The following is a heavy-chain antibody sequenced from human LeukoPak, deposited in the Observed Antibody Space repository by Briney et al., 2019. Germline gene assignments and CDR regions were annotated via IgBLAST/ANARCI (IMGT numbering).Heavy chain of an antibody. V-gene: IGHV3-30*18. D-gene: IGHD6-13*01. CDR2: ISYDGSNK. J-gene: IGHJ4*02. Sequence: GRSLRLSCAASGFTFSSYGMHWVRQAPGKGLEWVAVISYDGSNKYYADSVKGRFTISRDNSKNTLYLQMNSLRAEDTAVYYCAKAQKTIAAALLDYWGQGTLVTVSS. CDR1: GFTFSSYG. CDR3: AKAQKTIAAALLDY.